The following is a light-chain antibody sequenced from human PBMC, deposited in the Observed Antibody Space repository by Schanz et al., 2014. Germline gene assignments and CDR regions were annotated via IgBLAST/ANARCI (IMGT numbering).Light chain of an antibody. CDR1: QSVSSN. CDR2: GAY. CDR3: QQRSNWPPMYS. Sequence: EIVMTQSPATLSVSPGERATLSCRASQSVSSNLAWYQHKPGQAPRLLIYGAYTRAAGVPARFSGSGSGTDFTLTISSLEPEDFAVYYCQQRSNWPPMYSFGQGTKLEIK. V-gene: IGKV3-15*01. J-gene: IGKJ2*03.